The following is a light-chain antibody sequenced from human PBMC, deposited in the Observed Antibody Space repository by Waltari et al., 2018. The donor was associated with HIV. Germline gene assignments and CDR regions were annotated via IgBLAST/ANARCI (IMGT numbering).Light chain of an antibody. V-gene: IGLV2-14*01. CDR3: KSSTTRSTPCV. CDR2: DVS. J-gene: IGLJ1*01. CDR1: NSALGGHNS. Sequence: QSALTQPASVSGSPGQSITISCTGTNSALGGHNSVAWYQQHPGKAPKLIIYDVSNRPAGVSDRFSGSKSGNTASLTISGLQAEDEADYYCKSSTTRSTPCVFGSGTKVTVL.